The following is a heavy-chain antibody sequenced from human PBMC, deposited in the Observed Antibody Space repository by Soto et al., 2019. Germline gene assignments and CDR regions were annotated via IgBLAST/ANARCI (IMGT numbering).Heavy chain of an antibody. V-gene: IGHV4-61*01. CDR1: GGSVSSGSYY. Sequence: PSETLSLTCTVSGGSVSSGSYYWSWIRQPPGKGLEWIGYIYYSGSTNYNPSLKSRVTISVDTSKNQFSLKLSSVTAADTAVYYCARDAARSTSLYGMDVWGQGTTVTVS. J-gene: IGHJ6*02. CDR2: IYYSGST. D-gene: IGHD2-2*01. CDR3: ARDAARSTSLYGMDV.